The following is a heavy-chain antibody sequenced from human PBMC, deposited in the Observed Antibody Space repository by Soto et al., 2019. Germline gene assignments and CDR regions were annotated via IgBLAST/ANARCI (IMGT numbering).Heavy chain of an antibody. CDR3: AKDRRGTVVTPGYYYGMDV. CDR1: GFTFSSYG. CDR2: ISYDGSNK. D-gene: IGHD2-21*02. V-gene: IGHV3-30*18. J-gene: IGHJ6*02. Sequence: PGGSLRLSCAASGFTFSSYGMHWVRQAPGKGLEWVAVISYDGSNKYYADSVKGRFTISRDNSKNTLYLQMNSLGAEDTAVYYCAKDRRGTVVTPGYYYGMDVWGQGTRVTVSS.